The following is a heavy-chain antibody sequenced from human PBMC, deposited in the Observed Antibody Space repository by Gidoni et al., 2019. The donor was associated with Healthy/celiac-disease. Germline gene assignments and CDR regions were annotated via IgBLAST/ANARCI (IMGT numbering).Heavy chain of an antibody. D-gene: IGHD3-22*01. J-gene: IGHJ3*02. CDR2: ISGSGGST. V-gene: IGHV3-23*01. CDR3: AKDLVGGDYYDSSGYYGAFDI. CDR1: GFTFSSYA. Sequence: EVQLLESGGGLVQPGGSLRLSCAASGFTFSSYAMSWVRQAPGKGLEWVSAISGSGGSTYYADSVKGRFTISRDNSKNTLYLQMNSLRAEDTAVYYCAKDLVGGDYYDSSGYYGAFDIWGQGTMVTVSS.